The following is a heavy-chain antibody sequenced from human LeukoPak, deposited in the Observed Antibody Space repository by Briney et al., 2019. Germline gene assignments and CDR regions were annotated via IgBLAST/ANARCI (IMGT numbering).Heavy chain of an antibody. J-gene: IGHJ4*02. CDR1: GFTLRSYD. CDR2: ISSVMRTI. Sequence: GGSLRLSCAASGFTLRSYDMNCVRQAPGRWLGWVSYISSVMRTIYYADAVKARFTIYRDNAKNLLDLQMNSLRAEDTAVYYCARGTVTVIDYWGQGTLVSVSS. D-gene: IGHD4-17*01. V-gene: IGHV3-48*04. CDR3: ARGTVTVIDY.